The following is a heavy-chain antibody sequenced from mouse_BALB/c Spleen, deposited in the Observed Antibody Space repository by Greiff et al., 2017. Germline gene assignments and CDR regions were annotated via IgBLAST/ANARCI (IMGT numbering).Heavy chain of an antibody. CDR3: ARGRGGYPFDY. Sequence: EVMLVESGGGLVKPGGSLKLSCAASGFTFSSYAMSWVRQTPEKRLEWVASISSGGSTYYPDSVKGRFTISRDNARNILYLQMSSLRSEDTAMYYCARGRGGYPFDYWGQGTTLTVSS. V-gene: IGHV5-6-5*01. J-gene: IGHJ2*01. CDR1: GFTFSSYA. CDR2: ISSGGST. D-gene: IGHD2-2*01.